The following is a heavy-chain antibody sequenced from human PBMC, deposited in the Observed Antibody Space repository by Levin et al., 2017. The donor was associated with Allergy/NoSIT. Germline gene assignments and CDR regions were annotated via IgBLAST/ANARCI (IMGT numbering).Heavy chain of an antibody. D-gene: IGHD6-19*01. J-gene: IGHJ2*01. Sequence: GGSLRLSCAASGFTFSSYGMHWVRQAPGKGLEWVAVIWYDGNNKYYADSVKGRFTISRDNSKNTLYLQMNSLRVEDTAVYYCARDRGTVAVYWYFDLWGRGTLVSVSS. CDR2: IWYDGNNK. V-gene: IGHV3-33*01. CDR3: ARDRGTVAVYWYFDL. CDR1: GFTFSSYG.